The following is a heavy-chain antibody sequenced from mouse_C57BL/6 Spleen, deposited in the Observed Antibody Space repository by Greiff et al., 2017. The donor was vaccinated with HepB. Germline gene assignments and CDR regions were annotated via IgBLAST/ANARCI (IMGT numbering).Heavy chain of an antibody. CDR3: ARYGNWGYYAMDY. CDR1: GFTFTDYY. Sequence: EVQLVESGGGLVQPGGSLSLSCAASGFTFTDYYMSWVRQPPGKALEWLGFIRNKANGYTTEYSASVKGRFTISRDNSQSILYLQMNALRAEDSATYYCARYGNWGYYAMDYWGQGTSVTVSS. D-gene: IGHD4-1*01. V-gene: IGHV7-3*01. J-gene: IGHJ4*01. CDR2: IRNKANGYTT.